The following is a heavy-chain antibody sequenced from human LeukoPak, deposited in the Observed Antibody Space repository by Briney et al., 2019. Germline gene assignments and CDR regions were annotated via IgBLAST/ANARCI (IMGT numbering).Heavy chain of an antibody. CDR1: GGSISSYY. J-gene: IGHJ5*02. V-gene: IGHV4-59*08. Sequence: PSETLSLTCTVSGGSISSYYWSWIRQPPGKGLEWIGYIYYSGTNYNPSLKSRVTISVDTSKNQFSLKLSSVTAADTAVYYCARKPTGWYEEWFDPWGQGTLVTVSS. CDR2: IYYSGT. D-gene: IGHD6-19*01. CDR3: ARKPTGWYEEWFDP.